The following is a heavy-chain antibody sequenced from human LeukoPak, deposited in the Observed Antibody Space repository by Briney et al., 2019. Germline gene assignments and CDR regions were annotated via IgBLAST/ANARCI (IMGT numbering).Heavy chain of an antibody. CDR1: GGSISSYY. J-gene: IGHJ4*02. D-gene: IGHD5-24*01. V-gene: IGHV4-59*01. CDR2: IYYSGST. Sequence: SETLSLTCTVSGGSISSYYWSWIRQPPGKGLEWIGYIYYSGSTNYNPSLKSRVTISVDTSKNQFSLKLSSVTAADTAVYYCARGRDGYNFFGVDYWGQGTLVTVSS. CDR3: ARGRDGYNFFGVDY.